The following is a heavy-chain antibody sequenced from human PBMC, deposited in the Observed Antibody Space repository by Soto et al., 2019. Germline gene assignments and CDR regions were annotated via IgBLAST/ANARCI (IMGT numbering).Heavy chain of an antibody. CDR2: IWYDGSNK. D-gene: IGHD2-2*01. CDR3: ASCVVPAAMWCMDV. J-gene: IGHJ6*04. V-gene: IGHV3-33*01. Sequence: GGSLRLSCVASGFTFSSYGMHWVRQAPGKGLEWVSVIWYDGSNKYYADSVKGRFTISRDNSKNTLYLQMNSLRAEDTAVYYCASCVVPAAMWCMDVWGKGTTVTVSS. CDR1: GFTFSSYG.